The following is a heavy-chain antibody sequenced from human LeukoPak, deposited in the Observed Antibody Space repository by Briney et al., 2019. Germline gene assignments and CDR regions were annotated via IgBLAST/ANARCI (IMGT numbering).Heavy chain of an antibody. CDR2: IYYSGSI. V-gene: IGHV4-39*07. CDR3: ARDDSGYANLRTDAFDI. Sequence: DPSETLSLTCTVSGGSISSSSYYWGWIRQPPGKGLEWIGSIYYSGSIYYNPSLKSRVTISVDTSKNQFSLKLSSVTAADTAVYYCARDDSGYANLRTDAFDIWGQGTMVTVSS. CDR1: GGSISSSSYY. D-gene: IGHD5-12*01. J-gene: IGHJ3*02.